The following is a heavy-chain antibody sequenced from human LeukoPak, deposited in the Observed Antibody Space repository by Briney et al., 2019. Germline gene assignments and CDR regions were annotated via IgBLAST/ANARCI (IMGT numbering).Heavy chain of an antibody. V-gene: IGHV4-39*01. CDR2: FYYTGTT. CDR1: GGSVISTTYY. CDR3: ARHRTTVTSPFDY. D-gene: IGHD4-17*01. Sequence: SETPSLTCTVSGGSVISTTYYWGWIRQPPGKGLEYIGSFYYTGTTYYNPSLKSRVTISVDTSKNQVSLNLNSVTAADTAVYYCARHRTTVTSPFDYWGQGNLVTVSS. J-gene: IGHJ4*02.